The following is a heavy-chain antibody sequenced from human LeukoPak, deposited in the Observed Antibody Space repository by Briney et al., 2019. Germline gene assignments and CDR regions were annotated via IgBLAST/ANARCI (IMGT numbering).Heavy chain of an antibody. CDR1: GYTFTSYY. D-gene: IGHD3-10*01. Sequence: ASVKVSCKASGYTFTSYYMHWVRQAPGQGLEWMGIINPSGGSTSYAQKFQGRVTMTRDTSTSTVYMELSSLRSEDTAVYYCARDYIWFGELSPSRFDAFDIWGQGTMVTVSS. CDR2: INPSGGST. V-gene: IGHV1-46*01. CDR3: ARDYIWFGELSPSRFDAFDI. J-gene: IGHJ3*02.